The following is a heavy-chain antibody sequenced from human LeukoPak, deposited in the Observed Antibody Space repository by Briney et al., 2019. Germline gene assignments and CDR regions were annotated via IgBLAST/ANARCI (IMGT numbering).Heavy chain of an antibody. V-gene: IGHV1-18*01. CDR3: ARGPRSSWLNWFDP. J-gene: IGHJ5*02. D-gene: IGHD6-13*01. CDR2: ISAYSGNT. Sequence: ASVKVSCKASGYTFTSYGISWVRQAPGQGLEWMGWISAYSGNTNDAQKLQGRVTMTTDTSTSTAYMELRSLRSDDTAVYYCARGPRSSWLNWFDPWGQGTLVTVSS. CDR1: GYTFTSYG.